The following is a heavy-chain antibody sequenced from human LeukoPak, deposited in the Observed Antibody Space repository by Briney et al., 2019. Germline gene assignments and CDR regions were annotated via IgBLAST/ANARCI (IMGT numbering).Heavy chain of an antibody. J-gene: IGHJ5*02. CDR3: ARATTGDNWFDL. Sequence: SETLSLTCTVSGGSISSYYWSWIRQPPGKGLEWIGCIYTSGSTNYNPSLKSRVTISVDTSKNQFSLKLSSVTAADTAVYYCARATTGDNWFDLWGQGTLVTVSS. CDR2: IYTSGST. V-gene: IGHV4-4*09. D-gene: IGHD5-12*01. CDR1: GGSISSYY.